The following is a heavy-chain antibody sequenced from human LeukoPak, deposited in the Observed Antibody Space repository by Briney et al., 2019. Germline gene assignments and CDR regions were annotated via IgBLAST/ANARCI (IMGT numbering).Heavy chain of an antibody. V-gene: IGHV3-21*01. CDR1: GFTFSSYS. Sequence: GGSLRLSCAASGFTFSSYSMNWVRQAPGKGLEWVSSISSSSSYIYYANSVKGRFTISRDNAKNSLYLQMNGVRAGDTAVYYCAREKGPYPVTHYYYYGMDVWGQGTTVIVSS. CDR2: ISSSSSYI. J-gene: IGHJ6*02. CDR3: AREKGPYPVTHYYYYGMDV. D-gene: IGHD1-14*01.